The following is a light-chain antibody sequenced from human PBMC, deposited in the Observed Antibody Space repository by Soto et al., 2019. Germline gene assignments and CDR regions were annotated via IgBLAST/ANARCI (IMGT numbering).Light chain of an antibody. CDR1: QSVSSY. J-gene: IGKJ1*01. Sequence: EIVSTQSPATLSLSPGERATLSCRASQSVSSYLAWYQQKPGQAPRLLIYDASNRATGIPARFSGSGSGTDFTLTISSREPEDFAVYYCQQRSNWPRTFGQGTEVDI. CDR3: QQRSNWPRT. CDR2: DAS. V-gene: IGKV3-11*01.